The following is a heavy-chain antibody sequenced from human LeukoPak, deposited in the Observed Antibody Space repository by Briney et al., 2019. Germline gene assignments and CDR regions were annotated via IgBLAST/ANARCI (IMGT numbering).Heavy chain of an antibody. CDR3: AKDMTSGYYYFQH. V-gene: IGHV3-23*01. D-gene: IGHD3-3*01. CDR1: GGTFSSYA. CDR2: ISGSAGSP. Sequence: SCKASGGTFSSYAISWVGQAPGKGLEWVSAISGSAGSPYYADSVKCRVTISRDNSKNTLYPQMNSLRAEDTAVYYCAKDMTSGYYYFQHWGQGTLVTVSS. J-gene: IGHJ1*01.